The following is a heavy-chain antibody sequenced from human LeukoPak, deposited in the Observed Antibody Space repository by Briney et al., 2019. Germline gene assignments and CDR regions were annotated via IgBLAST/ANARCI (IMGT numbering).Heavy chain of an antibody. D-gene: IGHD3-22*01. J-gene: IGHJ4*02. V-gene: IGHV1-24*01. CDR3: AKDASSYDSSGY. CDR2: FDPEDGET. Sequence: ASVKVSCKVSGYTLTELSMHWVRQAPGKGLEWMGGFDPEDGETIYAQKFQGRVTMTEDTSTDTAYMELSSLRSEDTAVYYCAKDASSYDSSGYWGQGTLVTVSS. CDR1: GYTLTELS.